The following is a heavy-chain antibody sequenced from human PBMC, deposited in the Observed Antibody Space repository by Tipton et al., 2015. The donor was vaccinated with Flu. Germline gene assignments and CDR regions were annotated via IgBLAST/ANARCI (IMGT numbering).Heavy chain of an antibody. CDR1: GYSFTSYW. CDR2: IYPGDSDT. Sequence: VQLVQSGAEVKKPGESLKISCKGSGYSFTSYWIGWVRQMPGKGLEWMGIIYPGDSDTRYSPSFQGQVTISADKSISTAYLQWSSLKASNTAMYYCARFGALGERWLQLNWFGPWSQGTLVTVSS. V-gene: IGHV5-51*01. CDR3: ARFGALGERWLQLNWFGP. J-gene: IGHJ5*02. D-gene: IGHD5-24*01.